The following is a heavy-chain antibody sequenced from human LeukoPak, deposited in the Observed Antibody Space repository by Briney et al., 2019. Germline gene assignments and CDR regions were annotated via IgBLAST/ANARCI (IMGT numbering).Heavy chain of an antibody. CDR2: INHSGST. CDR1: GGSFSGYY. D-gene: IGHD3-10*01. CDR3: ARGHKLYYYGSGSRDFGY. V-gene: IGHV4-34*01. Sequence: SETLSLTCAVYGGSFSGYYWSWIRQPPGKGLEWIGEINHSGSTNYNPSLKSRVTISVDTSKNQFSLKLSSVTAADTAVYYCARGHKLYYYGSGSRDFGYWGQGNLITVSS. J-gene: IGHJ4*02.